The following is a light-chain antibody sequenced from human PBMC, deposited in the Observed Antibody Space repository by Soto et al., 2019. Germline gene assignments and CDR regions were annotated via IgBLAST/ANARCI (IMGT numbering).Light chain of an antibody. CDR3: QQYNNWPLT. Sequence: EIVMTQSPATLSVSPGERATLSCRASQSVNRNLAWYQQKPGQTPRLLIYDASSRATGIPARFSGSGPGTNFTLTISSLQSEDVGVYYCQQYNNWPLTFGGGTNVEIK. CDR2: DAS. J-gene: IGKJ4*01. CDR1: QSVNRN. V-gene: IGKV3-15*01.